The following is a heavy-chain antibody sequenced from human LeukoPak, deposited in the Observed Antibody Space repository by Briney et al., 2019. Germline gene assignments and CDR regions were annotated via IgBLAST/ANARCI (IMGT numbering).Heavy chain of an antibody. J-gene: IGHJ3*02. CDR2: ISISGSII. D-gene: IGHD6-6*01. CDR3: AREGLWGAARDAFDI. Sequence: PGGSLRLSCAASGFTFSSYEMNWVRQAPGKGLEWVSYISISGSIIYYADSVKGRFTISRDNAKNSLYLQMNSLRVEDTAVYYCAREGLWGAARDAFDIWGQGTMVTVPS. CDR1: GFTFSSYE. V-gene: IGHV3-48*03.